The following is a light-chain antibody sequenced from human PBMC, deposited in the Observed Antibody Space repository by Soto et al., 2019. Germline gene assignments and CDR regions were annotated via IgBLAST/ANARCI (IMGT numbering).Light chain of an antibody. V-gene: IGKV1-39*01. CDR3: QQSHTNPLS. J-gene: IGKJ4*01. CDR1: QSISSY. Sequence: DIQMTQSPSSLSASVGDIVTITCRASQSISSYLNWYQQKPGKAPKLLIYAASSLQSGVPSRFSGSGSGTDFTLTISSLQPEDFATYYCQQSHTNPLSFGGGTK. CDR2: AAS.